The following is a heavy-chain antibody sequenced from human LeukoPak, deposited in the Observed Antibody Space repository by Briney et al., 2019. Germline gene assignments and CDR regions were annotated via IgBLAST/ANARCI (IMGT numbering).Heavy chain of an antibody. CDR1: GFTFSSYS. V-gene: IGHV3-21*01. J-gene: IGHJ4*02. D-gene: IGHD3-22*01. CDR2: ISSSGSYI. CDR3: AREVVSKDSSGYLDY. Sequence: AGGSLRLSCAASGFTFSSYSMNWVRQAPGKGLEGVSSISSSGSYIYSGDSVRGRFTISRDNAKNSLYLHMNSLRAEDTAVYYCAREVVSKDSSGYLDYWGQGTLVTVSS.